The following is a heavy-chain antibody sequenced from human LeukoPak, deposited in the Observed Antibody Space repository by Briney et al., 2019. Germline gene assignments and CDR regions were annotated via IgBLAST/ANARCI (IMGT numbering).Heavy chain of an antibody. D-gene: IGHD2-21*02. V-gene: IGHV5-51*01. Sequence: GESQKISCKGSGYSFTSYFIGWVRQLPGKGLEWMGIIFPGDSDTRYSPSFQGHVNISAAKSINTAYLHWSSLKASDTAMYYCARPTYCGGDCYDAFDIWGQGTMVTVSS. J-gene: IGHJ3*02. CDR2: IFPGDSDT. CDR3: ARPTYCGGDCYDAFDI. CDR1: GYSFTSYF.